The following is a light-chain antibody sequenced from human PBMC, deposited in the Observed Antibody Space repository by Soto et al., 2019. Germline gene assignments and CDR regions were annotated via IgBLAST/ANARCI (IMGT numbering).Light chain of an antibody. CDR1: QSVSSN. J-gene: IGKJ5*01. CDR2: DAS. V-gene: IGKV3-15*01. Sequence: EIVMTQSPATLSVSPGERVTLSCRASQSVSSNLVWYHQKPGQAPRLLIYDASTRATGIPARYSGSGSGTEFTLTISSLQPEDFATYYCQQSYRTPITFGQGTRLEN. CDR3: QQSYRTPIT.